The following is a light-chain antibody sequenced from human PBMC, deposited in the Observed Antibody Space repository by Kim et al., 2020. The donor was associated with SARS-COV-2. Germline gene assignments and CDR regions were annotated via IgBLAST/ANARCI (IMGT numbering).Light chain of an antibody. CDR1: QSIIYW. J-gene: IGKJ1*01. Sequence: GDRVTITCRASQSIIYWLAWYQQKPGKAPNLLIYETSTLESGVPSRFSGNGSGTEFTLTISGLQRDDFATYYCQQYDTYPSFGQGTKVEIK. CDR2: ETS. CDR3: QQYDTYPS. V-gene: IGKV1-5*03.